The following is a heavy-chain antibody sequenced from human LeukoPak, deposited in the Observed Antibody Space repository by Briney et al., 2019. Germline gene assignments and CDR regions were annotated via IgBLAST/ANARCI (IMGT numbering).Heavy chain of an antibody. CDR1: GYTFTGYY. V-gene: IGHV1-2*02. Sequence: ASVKVSCKASGYTFTGYYMHWVRQAPGQGLEWMGWINPNSGGTNYAQKFQGRITITRDTSISTAYMELSRLRSDDTAVYYCARASYDFWSGYYHNWFDHWGQGTLVTVSS. D-gene: IGHD3-3*01. CDR3: ARASYDFWSGYYHNWFDH. J-gene: IGHJ5*02. CDR2: INPNSGGT.